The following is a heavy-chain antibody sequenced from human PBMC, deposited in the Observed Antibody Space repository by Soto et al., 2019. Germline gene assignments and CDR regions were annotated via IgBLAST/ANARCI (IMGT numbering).Heavy chain of an antibody. CDR3: ARHLHYGILTGNLYYYYGIDV. CDR2: ISPILGIA. V-gene: IGHV1-69*02. J-gene: IGHJ6*02. D-gene: IGHD3-9*01. CDR1: GGAFSSYT. Sequence: ASVKVSCKASGGAFSSYTISWVRQDPGQGLEWMGRISPILGIANYAQKFQGRVTITADKSTSTAYMELSSLRSEDTAVYYCARHLHYGILTGNLYYYYGIDVWGQGTTVTVSS.